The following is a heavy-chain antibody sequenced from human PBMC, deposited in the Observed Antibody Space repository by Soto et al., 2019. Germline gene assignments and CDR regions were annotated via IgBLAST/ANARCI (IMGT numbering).Heavy chain of an antibody. CDR2: IWYDGSNK. J-gene: IGHJ4*02. CDR1: GFTFGSYG. Sequence: QVQLVESGGGVVQPGRSLRLSCAASGFTFGSYGMHWVRQAPGKGLEWVAVIWYDGSNKYYADSVKGRFTISRDNSKNTLYLQMNSLRAEDTAVYYCARDLGYSYGSFDYWGQGTLVTVSS. CDR3: ARDLGYSYGSFDY. D-gene: IGHD5-18*01. V-gene: IGHV3-33*01.